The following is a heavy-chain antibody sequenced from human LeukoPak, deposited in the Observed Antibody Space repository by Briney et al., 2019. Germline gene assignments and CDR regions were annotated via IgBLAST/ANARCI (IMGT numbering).Heavy chain of an antibody. J-gene: IGHJ5*02. CDR2: IKPNSGGT. V-gene: IGHV1-2*04. D-gene: IGHD3-9*01. CDR1: GYIFTGYY. CDR3: ARDVNDILTGYSYNWFDP. Sequence: ASVKVSCKASGYIFTGYYMHWVRQAPGQGLEWMGWIKPNSGGTNYAQKFQGWVTMIRDTSISTAYMELSRLRSDDTAVYYCARDVNDILTGYSYNWFDPWGQGTLVTVSS.